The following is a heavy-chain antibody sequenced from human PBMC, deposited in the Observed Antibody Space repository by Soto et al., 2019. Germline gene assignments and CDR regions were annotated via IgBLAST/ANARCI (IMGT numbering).Heavy chain of an antibody. D-gene: IGHD3-3*01. CDR3: ARGGQDFWSGPFDY. CDR2: IDNSGNT. J-gene: IGHJ4*02. CDR1: EGSISTYF. V-gene: IGHV4-4*07. Sequence: XATLSLTFTVSEGSISTYFCNWIRQPAGKGLEWIGRIDNSGNTNYNPSLKSRVTMSADTSRNQFSLKLNSVTAADTAVYYCARGGQDFWSGPFDYWGQGALVTVSS.